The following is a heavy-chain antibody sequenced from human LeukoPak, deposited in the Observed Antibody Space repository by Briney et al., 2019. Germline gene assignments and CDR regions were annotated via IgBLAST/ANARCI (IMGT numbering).Heavy chain of an antibody. CDR2: IYYSGRT. J-gene: IGHJ4*02. CDR1: GGSISSSSYY. Sequence: PSETLSLTCTVSGGSISSSSYYWGWIRQPPGKGLEWVGSIYYSGRTYYHPSLKSRVTISVDTSKNQYSLKLSSVTAADTASYYCARAVFWYDFWGGYSPGGEFDYWGQGTLVTVSS. D-gene: IGHD3-3*01. V-gene: IGHV4-39*07. CDR3: ARAVFWYDFWGGYSPGGEFDY.